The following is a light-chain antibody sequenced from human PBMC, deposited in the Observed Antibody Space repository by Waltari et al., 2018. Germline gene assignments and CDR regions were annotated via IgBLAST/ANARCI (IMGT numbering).Light chain of an antibody. J-gene: IGKJ4*01. V-gene: IGKV3-15*01. CDR1: ESVNSD. CDR2: ASS. Sequence: VLLTQSPVTLAVYPGQPATLSCRASESVNSDLAWYYQKPGQAPRLLMYASSAGATGVPVRFTGSWFDTDFTLTISSLQSEDLGIYHCQQYNKWPPTFGGGTKVEIK. CDR3: QQYNKWPPT.